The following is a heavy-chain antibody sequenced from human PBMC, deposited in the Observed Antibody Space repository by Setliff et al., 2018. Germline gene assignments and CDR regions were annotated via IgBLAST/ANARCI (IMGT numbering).Heavy chain of an antibody. J-gene: IGHJ4*02. CDR1: GYTFISYD. Sequence: ASVKVSCKASGYTFISYDISWVRQAPGQGLEWMGWISIDDDKTKYAQKFQGRVTMTADTSTSTAYMELSSLRSEDTAVYFCARADYSSSLHYLDCWGQGTLVTVSS. V-gene: IGHV1-18*01. CDR2: ISIDDDKT. D-gene: IGHD6-13*01. CDR3: ARADYSSSLHYLDC.